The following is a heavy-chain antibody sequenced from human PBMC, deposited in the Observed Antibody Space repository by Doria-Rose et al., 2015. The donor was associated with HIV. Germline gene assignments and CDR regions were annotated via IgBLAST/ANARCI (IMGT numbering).Heavy chain of an antibody. CDR3: ARGLLRGGWNDVDYYYGMDV. D-gene: IGHD1-1*01. CDR2: INHSGST. Sequence: QVQLQESGAGLVKPSETLSLTCAVFGGSFSGYYWSWIRQPPGKRLEWIGVINHSGSTNYKTSPESRVTISLDTSKNLFSLKLSSVTAADTAVYYCARGLLRGGWNDVDYYYGMDVWGQGTTVTVSS. CDR1: GGSFSGYY. J-gene: IGHJ6*02. V-gene: IGHV4-34*01.